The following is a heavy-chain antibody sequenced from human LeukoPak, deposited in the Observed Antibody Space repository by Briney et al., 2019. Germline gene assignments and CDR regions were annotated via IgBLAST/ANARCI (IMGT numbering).Heavy chain of an antibody. V-gene: IGHV1-24*01. Sequence: ASVKVSCKVSGSMFTELSMHWVQQAHGKGLEWMGGFHPEDGETIYAQKFQGRVTMTEDSSTDTAYMELSSLRSEDTAVYYCAIVLAVGVVDWFDPWGQGTLVTVSS. CDR1: GSMFTELS. CDR3: AIVLAVGVVDWFDP. CDR2: FHPEDGET. J-gene: IGHJ5*02. D-gene: IGHD6-19*01.